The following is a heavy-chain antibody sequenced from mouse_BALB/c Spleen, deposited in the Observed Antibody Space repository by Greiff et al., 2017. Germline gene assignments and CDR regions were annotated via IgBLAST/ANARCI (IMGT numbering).Heavy chain of an antibody. CDR1: GYTFTSYW. CDR3: TRCPDGYYFDD. V-gene: IGHV1S127*01. J-gene: IGHJ2*01. CDR2: IDPSDSYT. D-gene: IGHD2-3*01. Sequence: QVQLKQPGAELVKPGASVKMSCKASGYTFTSYWMHWVKQRPGQGLEWIGVIDPSDSYTSYNQKFKGKATLTVDTSSSTAYMQLSSLTSEDSAVYYCTRCPDGYYFDDWGQGTTLTVSS.